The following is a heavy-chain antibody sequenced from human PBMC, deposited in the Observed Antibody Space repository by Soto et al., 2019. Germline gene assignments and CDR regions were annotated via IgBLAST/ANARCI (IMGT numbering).Heavy chain of an antibody. Sequence: QVQLQQWGAGLLKPSETLSLTCAVYGGSFSGYYWSWIRQPPGKGLEWIGEINHSGSTNYNPSLKSRVTISVDTSKIQFSLKLSSVTAADTAVYYCAIVHAIAAAGVKAVAGTFDYWGQGTLVTVSS. J-gene: IGHJ4*02. CDR2: INHSGST. CDR1: GGSFSGYY. CDR3: AIVHAIAAAGVKAVAGTFDY. V-gene: IGHV4-34*01. D-gene: IGHD6-13*01.